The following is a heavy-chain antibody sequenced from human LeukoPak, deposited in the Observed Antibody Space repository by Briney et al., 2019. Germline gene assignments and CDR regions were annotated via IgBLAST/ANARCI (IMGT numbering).Heavy chain of an antibody. CDR3: AKGEGPTVRIT. CDR1: GFIFNNYV. CDR2: SGGGGGRT. D-gene: IGHD3-10*01. Sequence: GGSLRLSCAASGFIFNNYVMSWVRQGPGKGLEWVSASGGGGGRTYYADSVKGRFTISRDNSKNTLFLQMGSLRAEDTAVYYCAKGEGPTVRITWGQGTLVTVTS. V-gene: IGHV3-23*01. J-gene: IGHJ4*02.